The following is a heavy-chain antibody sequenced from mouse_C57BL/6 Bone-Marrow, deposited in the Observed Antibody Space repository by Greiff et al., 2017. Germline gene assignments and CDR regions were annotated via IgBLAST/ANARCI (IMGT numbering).Heavy chain of an antibody. CDR3: AKGVYDYDDSWFAY. CDR1: GFTFSSYA. D-gene: IGHD2-4*01. CDR2: ISAGGSYT. Sequence: EVHLVESGGGLVKPGGSLKLSCAASGFTFSSYAMSWVRQTPEKRLEWVATISAGGSYTYYPDNVKGRFTISRDNAKNNLYLQMSHLKSEDTAMYYCAKGVYDYDDSWFAYWGQGTLVTVSA. J-gene: IGHJ3*01. V-gene: IGHV5-4*01.